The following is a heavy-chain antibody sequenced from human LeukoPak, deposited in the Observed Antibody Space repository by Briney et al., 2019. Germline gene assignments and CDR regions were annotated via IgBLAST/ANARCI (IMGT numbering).Heavy chain of an antibody. CDR1: GVSISSYY. Sequence: SETLSLTCTVSGVSISSYYWSWTRQPPGKGLEWIGYIYYSGNTNYNPSLKSRVTISVDTSKNQFSLKLSSLTAADTAVYYCARHSGYSRFDYWGQGTLVTVSS. V-gene: IGHV4-59*08. J-gene: IGHJ4*02. D-gene: IGHD2-15*01. CDR2: IYYSGNT. CDR3: ARHSGYSRFDY.